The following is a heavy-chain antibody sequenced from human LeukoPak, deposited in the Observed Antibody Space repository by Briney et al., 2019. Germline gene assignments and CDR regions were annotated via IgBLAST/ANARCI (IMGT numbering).Heavy chain of an antibody. CDR1: GGSFSGYY. CDR3: ARGFSVAVAVITFNY. J-gene: IGHJ4*02. CDR2: ISHSGST. D-gene: IGHD6-19*01. V-gene: IGHV4-34*01. Sequence: SETLSLTCAVYGGSFSGYYWSWIRQPPGKGLEWIGEISHSGSTNYNPSLKSRVTISVDTSKNQFSLKLSSVTAADTAGYYCARGFSVAVAVITFNYWGQGTLVTVSS.